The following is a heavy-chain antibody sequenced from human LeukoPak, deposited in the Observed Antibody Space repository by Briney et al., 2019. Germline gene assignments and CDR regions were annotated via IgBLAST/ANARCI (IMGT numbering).Heavy chain of an antibody. Sequence: GGSLRLSCAASGFTVSSNYMSWVRQAPGKGLEWVSVIYSGGSTYYADSVKGRFTISRDNSKNTLYLQMNSLRAEDTAVYYCARDPGVVATINGYWGQGTLVTVSS. V-gene: IGHV3-66*01. CDR3: ARDPGVVATINGY. CDR2: IYSGGST. D-gene: IGHD5-12*01. CDR1: GFTVSSNY. J-gene: IGHJ4*02.